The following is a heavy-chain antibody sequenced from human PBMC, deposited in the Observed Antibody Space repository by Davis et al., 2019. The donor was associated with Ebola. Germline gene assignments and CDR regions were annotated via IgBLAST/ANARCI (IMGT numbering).Heavy chain of an antibody. CDR1: GDSISSGGGYY. J-gene: IGHJ3*02. CDR3: ARAFCPGGTSYDSRGAFDI. Sequence: PSETLSLTCTVSGDSISSGGGYYWSWIRQPPGKGLEWLGYIHYSGSTYYNPSLKSRLTISIDTSKNQFFLKLSSVTAADTAVYYCARAFCPGGTSYDSRGAFDIWPRDKGHRLF. D-gene: IGHD2-8*02. CDR2: IHYSGST. V-gene: IGHV4-30-4*01.